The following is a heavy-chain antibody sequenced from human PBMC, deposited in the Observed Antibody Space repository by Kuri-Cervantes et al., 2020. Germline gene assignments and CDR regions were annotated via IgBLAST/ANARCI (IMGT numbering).Heavy chain of an antibody. CDR2: ISSSSSYI. V-gene: IGHV3-21*01. D-gene: IGHD6-13*01. CDR3: ARGSSSWYGFDY. J-gene: IGHJ4*02. Sequence: GESLKISCAASGFTFSSYSMNWVRQAPGKGLEWVSPISSSSSYIYYADSVKGRFTISRDNAKNSLYLQMNSLRAEDTAVYYCARGSSSWYGFDYWGQGTLVTVSS. CDR1: GFTFSSYS.